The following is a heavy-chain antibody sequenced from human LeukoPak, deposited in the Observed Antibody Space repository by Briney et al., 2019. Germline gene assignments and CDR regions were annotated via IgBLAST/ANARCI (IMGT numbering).Heavy chain of an antibody. CDR2: ISAYNGYT. CDR1: GYSFTNYG. J-gene: IGHJ4*02. V-gene: IGHV1-18*01. CDR3: ARGQILTGYYSLDY. Sequence: ASVKVSCKASGYSFTNYGISWVRQAPGQGLEWMGWISAYNGYTHFAQKFQGRVTMTTDTSTSTAYMELRSLRSDDTAVYYCARGQILTGYYSLDYWGQGTLVTVSS. D-gene: IGHD3-9*01.